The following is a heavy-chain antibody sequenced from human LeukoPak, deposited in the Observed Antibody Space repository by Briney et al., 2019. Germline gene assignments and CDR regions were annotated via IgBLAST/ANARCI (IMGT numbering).Heavy chain of an antibody. CDR2: IQSKTDGGTT. Sequence: GGSLRLSCAASGFTFSNTWMNWVRQAPGKGREWVGRIQSKTDGGTTEYAAPVKGRFTISRDDSKTTLYLQMNSLKTEDTAVYYCATLTVRGVINIWGQGTLVTVPS. CDR1: GFTFSNTW. D-gene: IGHD3-10*01. CDR3: ATLTVRGVINI. J-gene: IGHJ4*02. V-gene: IGHV3-15*01.